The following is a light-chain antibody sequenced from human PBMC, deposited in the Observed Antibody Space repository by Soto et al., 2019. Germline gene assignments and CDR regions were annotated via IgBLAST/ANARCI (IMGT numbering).Light chain of an antibody. CDR2: EVS. J-gene: IGLJ1*01. V-gene: IGLV2-8*01. Sequence: QSALTQPPSASGSPGQSVTISCTGTSSDVGGYNSVSWYQQHPGKAPKLMIYEVSKRPSGVPDRFSGSKSGNTASLTVSGLQAEDEADYYCSSYADSNNFVFGTGTKVT. CDR1: SSDVGGYNS. CDR3: SSYADSNNFV.